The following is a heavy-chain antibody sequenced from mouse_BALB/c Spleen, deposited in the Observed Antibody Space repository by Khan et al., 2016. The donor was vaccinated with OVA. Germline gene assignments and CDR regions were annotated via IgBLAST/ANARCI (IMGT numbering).Heavy chain of an antibody. CDR3: VKQNYSTHYAMDY. D-gene: IGHD2-5*01. Sequence: QVQLKESGPGLVAPSQSLSITCTVSGFSITSYGVYWVRQPPGKGLEWLGVIWCDGSTNYHSALISRLSICKDNSKSQVFLKLNSLQTEDTATYYSVKQNYSTHYAMDYWGQGTSVTVSS. CDR2: IWCDGST. J-gene: IGHJ4*01. V-gene: IGHV2-3*01. CDR1: GFSITSYG.